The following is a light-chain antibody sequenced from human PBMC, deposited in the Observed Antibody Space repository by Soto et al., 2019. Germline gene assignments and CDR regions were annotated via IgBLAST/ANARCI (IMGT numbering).Light chain of an antibody. J-gene: IGKJ1*01. V-gene: IGKV2-28*01. Sequence: DIVMTQSPLSLPVTPGEPASISCRSSQSLLHSNGYNCLDWYLQKPGQSPQLLIYLGSNRASGVADRFSGSGSGTDFTLKISRVEAKDVGVYYCMQALQTPWTFGQGTKVEIK. CDR3: MQALQTPWT. CDR1: QSLLHSNGYNC. CDR2: LGS.